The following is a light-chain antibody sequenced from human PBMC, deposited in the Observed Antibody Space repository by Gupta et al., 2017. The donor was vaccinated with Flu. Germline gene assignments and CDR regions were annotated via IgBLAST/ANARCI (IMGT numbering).Light chain of an antibody. CDR2: EVR. Sequence: SVTISCTGSSSDVGTYKYVSWYQQHPGKAPKLRMYEVRQRPSGVPDRVSGSKSGNTDSLTVSGLQAEDEADDYCHSYAGSNRGVLGGGTKLTV. CDR1: SSDVGTYKY. CDR3: HSYAGSNRGV. V-gene: IGLV2-8*01. J-gene: IGLJ3*02.